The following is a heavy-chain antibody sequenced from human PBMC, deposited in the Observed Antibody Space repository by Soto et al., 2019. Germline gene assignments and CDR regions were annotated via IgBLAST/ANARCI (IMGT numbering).Heavy chain of an antibody. CDR2: ISANNVNT. D-gene: IGHD3-3*02. CDR1: GFTFTIYG. J-gene: IGHJ3*02. V-gene: IGHV1-18*01. CDR3: ARLVGLAPVYDAYVI. Sequence: QGQLVQSGTEVKKPGASVKVSCKASGFTFTIYGVTWGRQAPGQGLEWMGWISANNVNTHYAQKFQGRVTMPTDTSSSSAYMELGSLFSDDTAVHYCARLVGLAPVYDAYVILFHGTKITVSS.